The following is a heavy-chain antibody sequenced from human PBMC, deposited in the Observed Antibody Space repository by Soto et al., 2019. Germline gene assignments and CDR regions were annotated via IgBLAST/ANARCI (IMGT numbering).Heavy chain of an antibody. J-gene: IGHJ4*02. D-gene: IGHD3-22*01. CDR1: GFTLSRFA. Sequence: PRLSCTASGFTLSRFAMHWVRQAPGKGLEWVSATSRDDSNRYYADSVQGRFTISRDNSKNTLYLQMNSLKVEDTAVYYCATGEAFYYDTSRYWGQGTLVTVSS. V-gene: IGHV3-30*01. CDR2: TSRDDSNR. CDR3: ATGEAFYYDTSRY.